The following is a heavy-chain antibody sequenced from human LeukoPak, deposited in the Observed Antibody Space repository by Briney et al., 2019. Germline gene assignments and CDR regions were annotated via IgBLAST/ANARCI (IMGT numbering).Heavy chain of an antibody. V-gene: IGHV1-69*05. CDR3: ARDRSISSPDAIDI. D-gene: IGHD6-6*01. CDR2: IIPIFGTA. J-gene: IGHJ3*02. Sequence: PWASVKVSCMVSGGCFSRYCIRWVRQAAGRGLEWVGWIIPIFGTANNAQKFQGRVTITTDESTSTVYMELSSLKSEDTAAYYCARDRSISSPDAIDIWGQGTMVTVSS. CDR1: GGCFSRYC.